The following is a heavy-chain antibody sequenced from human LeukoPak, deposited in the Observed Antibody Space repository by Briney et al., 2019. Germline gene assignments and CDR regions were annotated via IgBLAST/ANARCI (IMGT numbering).Heavy chain of an antibody. V-gene: IGHV3-13*01. D-gene: IGHD2-21*02. CDR3: ARDLGTGTAYTNRFDL. CDR1: GFTFSTYE. J-gene: IGHJ5*02. CDR2: IGVTGKT. Sequence: PGGSLRLSCTASGFTFSTYEMPWVRQATGKGLEWVSAIGVTGKTYYLASVEGRFTISRENAKSSVYLQMNSLGAGDTAVYYCARDLGTGTAYTNRFDLWGQGTLVTVSS.